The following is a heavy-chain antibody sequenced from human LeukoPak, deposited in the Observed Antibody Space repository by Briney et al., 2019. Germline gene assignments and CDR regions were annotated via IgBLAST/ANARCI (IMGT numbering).Heavy chain of an antibody. CDR1: GVTFSNVW. Sequence: RGALRLSCARSGVTFSNVWVSWVRHAPGEGLGGVGGILSKTDGETPQYAAPVRGTFTISRENPRDTLYLQIDRLTPPDTPRYYCSTVRNGATYYSGRGALGSVSS. CDR3: STVRNGATYY. J-gene: IGHJ4*02. D-gene: IGHD2-8*01. V-gene: IGHV3-15*01. CDR2: ILSKTDGETP.